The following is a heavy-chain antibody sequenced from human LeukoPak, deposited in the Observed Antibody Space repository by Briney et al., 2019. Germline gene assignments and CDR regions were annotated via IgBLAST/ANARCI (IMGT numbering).Heavy chain of an antibody. Sequence: SETLSLTCTVSGGSISSGSYYWSWIRQPAGKGLEWIGRIYTSGSTNYNPSLKSRVTISVDTSKNQFSLKLSPVTAADTAVYYCAKGYFDYWGQGTLVTVSS. J-gene: IGHJ4*02. CDR3: AKGYFDY. CDR1: GGSISSGSYY. V-gene: IGHV4-61*02. CDR2: IYTSGST.